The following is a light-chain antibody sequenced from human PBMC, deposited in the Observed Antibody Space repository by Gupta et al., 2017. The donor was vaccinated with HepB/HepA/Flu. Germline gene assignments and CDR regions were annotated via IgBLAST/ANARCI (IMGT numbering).Light chain of an antibody. Sequence: HSALTQPAAAAWSPGQSSNLSCTGTNSDVGGYNYVSWYQQHPGKAPKVMMCDVSNRPSGVSKRFSGSKSGNTASLTICGTQARDEADYYCKSYKSSSTVIFGGGTKLTVL. CDR2: DVS. CDR3: KSYKSSSTVI. V-gene: IGLV2-14*01. CDR1: NSDVGGYNY. J-gene: IGLJ2*01.